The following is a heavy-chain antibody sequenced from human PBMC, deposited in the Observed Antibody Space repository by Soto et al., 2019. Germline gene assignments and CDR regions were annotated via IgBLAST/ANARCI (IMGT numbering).Heavy chain of an antibody. CDR3: ARGITFGGVLNGMDV. Sequence: QVQLVPSGAEVKKPGASVKVSCKASGYTFTTYGITWVRQAPGQGLEWMGWINTYNGKTYYAQKLQGRVTMTTDTATTKAYMELRSLRSDDTAVYDCARGITFGGVLNGMDVWGQGTTVTVSS. J-gene: IGHJ6*02. CDR1: GYTFTTYG. V-gene: IGHV1-18*01. CDR2: INTYNGKT. D-gene: IGHD3-16*01.